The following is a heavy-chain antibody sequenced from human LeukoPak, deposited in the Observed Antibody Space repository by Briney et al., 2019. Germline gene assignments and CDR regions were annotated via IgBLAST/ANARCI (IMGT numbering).Heavy chain of an antibody. CDR3: AREQSWGYSYGFDY. Sequence: GGSLRLSCAASGFTFSSYAMHWVRQAPGKGLEWVAVISYDGSNKYYADSVKGRFTISRDNSKNTLYLQMNSLRAEDTAVYYCAREQSWGYSYGFDYWGQGTLVTVSS. CDR1: GFTFSSYA. CDR2: ISYDGSNK. J-gene: IGHJ4*02. D-gene: IGHD5-18*01. V-gene: IGHV3-30-3*01.